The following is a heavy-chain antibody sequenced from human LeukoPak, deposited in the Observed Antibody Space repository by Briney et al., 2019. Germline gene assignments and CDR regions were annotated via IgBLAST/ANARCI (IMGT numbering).Heavy chain of an antibody. CDR1: GGSISSYY. CDR3: ARGGESFGY. J-gene: IGHJ4*02. Sequence: TSETLSLTCTVSGGSISSYYWSWIRQPPGKGLEWIGYIYYSGSTNYNPSLKSRVTISVDTSKNQFSLKLSSVPAADTAVYYCARGGESFGYWGQGTLVTVSS. D-gene: IGHD3-16*01. CDR2: IYYSGST. V-gene: IGHV4-59*01.